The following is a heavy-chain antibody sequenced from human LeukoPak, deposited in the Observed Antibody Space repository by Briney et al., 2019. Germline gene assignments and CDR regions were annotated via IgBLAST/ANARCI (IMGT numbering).Heavy chain of an antibody. CDR1: GFTFSRYE. D-gene: IGHD3-22*01. CDR2: ISNGGDII. Sequence: PGGSLRLSCAASGFTFSRYEMHWVRQAPGKGLEWVAYISNGGDIIYYAGSVKGRFTISRDNAKNSLYLQMNSLRAEETALYYCARVMWGEYYYDSSGFYESEYWGQGTLVTVSS. J-gene: IGHJ4*02. CDR3: ARVMWGEYYYDSSGFYESEY. V-gene: IGHV3-48*03.